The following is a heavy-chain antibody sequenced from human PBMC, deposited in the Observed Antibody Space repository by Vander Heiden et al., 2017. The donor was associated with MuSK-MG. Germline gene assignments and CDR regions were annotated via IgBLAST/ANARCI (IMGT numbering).Heavy chain of an antibody. CDR2: IFYSGST. V-gene: IGHV4-59*01. CDR1: SGSLSNYY. CDR3: AGATRTKEFDD. J-gene: IGHJ4*02. Sequence: QVQLQESGPGLVKPSETLSLTCTVSSGSLSNYYWSWIRQPPGKGLEWIAYIFYSGSTNYNPSLKSRVTISLDTSKNQFSLKLSSVTAADTAVYYCAGATRTKEFDDWGQGTLVTVSS. D-gene: IGHD5-12*01.